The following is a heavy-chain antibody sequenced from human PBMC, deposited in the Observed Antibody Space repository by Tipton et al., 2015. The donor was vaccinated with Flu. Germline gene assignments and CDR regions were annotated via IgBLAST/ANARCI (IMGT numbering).Heavy chain of an antibody. D-gene: IGHD3-3*01. Sequence: TLSLTCTVSGGSISSGGYYWSWIRQHPGKGLEWIGYIYYSGSTYYNPSLKSRVTISVDTSKNQFSLKLSSVTAAGTAVYYCARGAYDFWSGYPTHYVDYWGQGTLVTVSS. CDR2: IYYSGST. V-gene: IGHV4-31*03. CDR1: GGSISSGGYY. CDR3: ARGAYDFWSGYPTHYVDY. J-gene: IGHJ4*02.